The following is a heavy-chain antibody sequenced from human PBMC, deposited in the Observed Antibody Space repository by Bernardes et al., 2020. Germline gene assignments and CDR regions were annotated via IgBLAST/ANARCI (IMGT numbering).Heavy chain of an antibody. Sequence: GGSLRLSRAASGFTFSSYVMIWVRQAPGKGLEWVSTISGSGASTYYADSVKGRFTISRDNSKNTLYLQMNSLRGEDTAVYYCAKLGIAPAGRTFDYWGQGTLVTVSS. V-gene: IGHV3-23*01. CDR1: GFTFSSYV. CDR3: AKLGIAPAGRTFDY. CDR2: ISGSGAST. J-gene: IGHJ4*02. D-gene: IGHD6-13*01.